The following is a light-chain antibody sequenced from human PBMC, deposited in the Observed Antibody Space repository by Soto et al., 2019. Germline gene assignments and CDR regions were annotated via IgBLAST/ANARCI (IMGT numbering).Light chain of an antibody. CDR2: AAS. J-gene: IGKJ2*01. V-gene: IGKV1-6*01. Sequence: AIQMTQSPSSLSASVGDIVTITCRASQGIRNDLGWYQQKPGKAPKLLIYAASSLQSGVPSRFSGSGSGTDFTLTIASLQPEDFATYYCLQDYNYPYTFGQGTKLEIK. CDR1: QGIRND. CDR3: LQDYNYPYT.